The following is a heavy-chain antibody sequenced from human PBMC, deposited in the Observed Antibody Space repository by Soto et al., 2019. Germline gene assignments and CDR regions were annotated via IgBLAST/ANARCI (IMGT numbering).Heavy chain of an antibody. J-gene: IGHJ4*02. CDR2: ISGSGGST. D-gene: IGHD2-15*01. V-gene: IGHV3-23*01. CDR3: AKDRIVVVVAADY. CDR1: GFTFSSYA. Sequence: EVQLLESGGGLVQPGGSLRLSCAASGFTFSSYAMSWVRQAPGKGLEWVSAISGSGGSTYYADSVKGWFTISRDNSKNTLYLQRNSLSAEDTAVYYCAKDRIVVVVAADYWGQGTLVTVSS.